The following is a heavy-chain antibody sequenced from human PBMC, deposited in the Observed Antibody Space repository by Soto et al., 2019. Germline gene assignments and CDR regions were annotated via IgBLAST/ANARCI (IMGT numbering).Heavy chain of an antibody. V-gene: IGHV3-23*01. J-gene: IGHJ4*02. CDR2: VSGSGDNT. CDR3: ASRSATVLSLTY. Sequence: PGGSLRLSCAASGFTFRKYAMSWVRQAPGKGLEWVSAVSGSGDNTHYADSVKGRVTISRDNSKNTLFLQMNSLRAEDTAVYYCASRSATVLSLTYWGPGTQVTVSS. D-gene: IGHD2-8*01. CDR1: GFTFRKYA.